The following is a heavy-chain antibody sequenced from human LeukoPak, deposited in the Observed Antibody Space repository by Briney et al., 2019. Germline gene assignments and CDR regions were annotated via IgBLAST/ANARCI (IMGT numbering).Heavy chain of an antibody. CDR3: ARDNTYYGMDV. V-gene: IGHV1-18*01. J-gene: IGHJ6*02. CDR2: ISAYNGNT. CDR1: GYTFTSYG. Sequence: ASVKVSCKASGYTFTSYGISWVRQAPGQGLEWMGWISAYNGNTNYAQKLQGRVTVTTDTSTSTAYMELRSLRSDDTAVYYCARDNTYYGMDVWGQGTTVTVSS.